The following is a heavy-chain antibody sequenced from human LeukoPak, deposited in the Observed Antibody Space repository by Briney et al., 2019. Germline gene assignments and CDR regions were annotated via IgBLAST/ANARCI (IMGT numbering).Heavy chain of an antibody. CDR1: GFTLSSYW. CDR2: INNDGVST. V-gene: IGHV3-74*01. CDR3: ARKPLSGGYGGTIDY. D-gene: IGHD5-12*01. Sequence: GGSLRLSCATSGFTLSSYWMHWVRQVPGKGLEWLSRINNDGVSTSYADSVKGRFTISRDNAKNTLYLRMNSLRAEDTAIYYCARKPLSGGYGGTIDYWGQGTLVTVSS. J-gene: IGHJ4*02.